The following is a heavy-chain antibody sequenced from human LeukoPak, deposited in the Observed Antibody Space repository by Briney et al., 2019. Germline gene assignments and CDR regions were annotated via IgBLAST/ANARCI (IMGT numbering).Heavy chain of an antibody. CDR1: GGSISSYY. CDR3: ARVYYYDSSGYYSDAFDI. Sequence: SETLSLTCTVSGGSISSYYWSWIRQPPGKGLEWIGYIYYSGSTNYNPSLKSRVTISVDTSKNQFSLKLSSVTAADTAVYYCARVYYYDSSGYYSDAFDIWGQGTMVTVSS. V-gene: IGHV4-59*01. CDR2: IYYSGST. J-gene: IGHJ3*02. D-gene: IGHD3-22*01.